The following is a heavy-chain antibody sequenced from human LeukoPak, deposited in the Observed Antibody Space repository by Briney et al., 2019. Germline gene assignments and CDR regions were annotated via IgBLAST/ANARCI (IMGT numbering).Heavy chain of an antibody. J-gene: IGHJ6*02. D-gene: IGHD3-10*01. Sequence: GGSLRLSCAASGFTFSNAWMSWVRQAPGKWLEWVGRIKSKTDGGTTDYTAPVKGRFTISRDDSKNTLYLQMNSLKTEDTAVYYCTTGPFDYYGSASLDVWGQGTTVTVSS. CDR2: IKSKTDGGTT. CDR3: TTGPFDYYGSASLDV. CDR1: GFTFSNAW. V-gene: IGHV3-15*01.